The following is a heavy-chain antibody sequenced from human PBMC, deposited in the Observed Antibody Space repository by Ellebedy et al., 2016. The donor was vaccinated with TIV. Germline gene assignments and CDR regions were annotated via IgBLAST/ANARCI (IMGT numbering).Heavy chain of an antibody. CDR2: IFYNGNT. J-gene: IGHJ4*01. CDR1: GGSIGTYY. CDR3: ARLYGDYLKADY. V-gene: IGHV4-59*08. Sequence: SETLSLTXTVSGGSIGTYYWSWIRQPPGKGLEWIGYIFYNGNTNYNPSLKSRVTISVDTSKNHFSLKLSSVTAADTAVYYCARLYGDYLKADYWGHGTLVTVSS. D-gene: IGHD4-17*01.